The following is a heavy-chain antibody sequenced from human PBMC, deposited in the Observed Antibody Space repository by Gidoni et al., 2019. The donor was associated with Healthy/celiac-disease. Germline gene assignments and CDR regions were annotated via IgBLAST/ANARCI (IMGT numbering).Heavy chain of an antibody. CDR3: ARGEGKMATITRVGFDY. D-gene: IGHD5-12*01. J-gene: IGHJ4*02. V-gene: IGHV1-69*04. Sequence: QVQLVQSGAEVKKPGSSVKVSCKASGGPFSRSAISWVRQAPGQGLEWMGRIIPILGIANYAQKFQGRVTITADKSTSTAYMELSSLRSEDTAVYYCARGEGKMATITRVGFDYWGQGTLVTVSS. CDR2: IIPILGIA. CDR1: GGPFSRSA.